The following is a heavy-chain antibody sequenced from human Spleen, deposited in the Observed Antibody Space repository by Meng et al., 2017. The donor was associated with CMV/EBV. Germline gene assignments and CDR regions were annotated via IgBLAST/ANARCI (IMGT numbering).Heavy chain of an antibody. Sequence: SVKVSCKASGGTVSNFAISWVRQAPGQGLEWMGGIIPILGIANYAQKFQGRVTITADKSTSTAYMELSSLRSEDTAVYYCARVGNLRGVIIGRFDPWGQGTLVTVSS. CDR3: ARVGNLRGVIIGRFDP. J-gene: IGHJ5*02. V-gene: IGHV1-69*10. CDR1: GGTVSNFA. CDR2: IIPILGIA. D-gene: IGHD3-10*01.